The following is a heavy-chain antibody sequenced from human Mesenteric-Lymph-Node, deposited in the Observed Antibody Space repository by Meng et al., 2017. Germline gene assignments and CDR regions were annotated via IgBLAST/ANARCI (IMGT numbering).Heavy chain of an antibody. CDR1: GGSISTYY. V-gene: IGHV4-4*08. Sequence: SETLSLTCTVSGGSISTYYWSWIRQPPGKGLEWIGYIYASGTTKYNPSLKSRVSMSVDTSKNQFSLKLSSVTAADTAVYYCARGVGSFDYWGQGTLVTVSS. D-gene: IGHD5/OR15-5a*01. J-gene: IGHJ4*02. CDR2: IYASGTT. CDR3: ARGVGSFDY.